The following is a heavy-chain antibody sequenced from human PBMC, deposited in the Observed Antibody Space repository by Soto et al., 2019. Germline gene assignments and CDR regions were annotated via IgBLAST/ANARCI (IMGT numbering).Heavy chain of an antibody. D-gene: IGHD6-13*01. CDR1: GFTFSSYG. Sequence: GESLKISCAASGFTFSSYGMHWVRQAPGKGLEWVAVIWYDGSNKYYADSVKGRFTISRDNSKNTLYLQMNSLRAEDTAVYYCALGGSSSWYLPFDYWGQGTLVTVSS. V-gene: IGHV3-33*01. CDR3: ALGGSSSWYLPFDY. CDR2: IWYDGSNK. J-gene: IGHJ4*02.